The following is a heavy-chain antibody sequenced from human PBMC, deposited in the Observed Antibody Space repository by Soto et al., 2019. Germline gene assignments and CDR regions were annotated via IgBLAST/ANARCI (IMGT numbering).Heavy chain of an antibody. CDR3: ARGYSAIEY. D-gene: IGHD2-21*01. Sequence: QVQLVESGGGLVKPGGSLRLSCAASGFTFTDDYMTWVRQAPGKGLEWISYISGSGGTIYYADSVKGRFTISRDNAKTSLYLQMNTLRAEDSALYYCARGYSAIEYWGQGTAVTVSS. CDR2: ISGSGGTI. V-gene: IGHV3-11*01. CDR1: GFTFTDDY. J-gene: IGHJ4*02.